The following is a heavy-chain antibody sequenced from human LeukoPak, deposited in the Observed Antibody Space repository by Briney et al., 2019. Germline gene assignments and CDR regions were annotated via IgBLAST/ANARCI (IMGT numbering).Heavy chain of an antibody. V-gene: IGHV1-2*02. Sequence: ASVKVSCKASGYTFTGYYIHWVRQAPGQGLEWMGWINPNTGGTNCAQRFQGRVTLTWDTSFSTAYMELNRLTSDDTAVYYCAASDGHIKAGYYYYMDVWGKGTSVTVSS. D-gene: IGHD3-10*01. J-gene: IGHJ6*03. CDR1: GYTFTGYY. CDR3: AASDGHIKAGYYYYMDV. CDR2: INPNTGGT.